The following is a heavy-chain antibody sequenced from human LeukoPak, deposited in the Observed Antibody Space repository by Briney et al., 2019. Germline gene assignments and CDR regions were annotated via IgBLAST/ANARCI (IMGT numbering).Heavy chain of an antibody. Sequence: GGSLRLSCGASGFSFSNYAMTWVRQAPGKGLEWVSGISDCGSTAFYADSVKGRFTSSRDNPKNTLYLQINSLRAEDTAVYYCAKDMQTWPRFPDYWGQGTLVTVSS. D-gene: IGHD5-12*01. CDR1: GFSFSNYA. V-gene: IGHV3-23*01. J-gene: IGHJ4*02. CDR2: ISDCGSTA. CDR3: AKDMQTWPRFPDY.